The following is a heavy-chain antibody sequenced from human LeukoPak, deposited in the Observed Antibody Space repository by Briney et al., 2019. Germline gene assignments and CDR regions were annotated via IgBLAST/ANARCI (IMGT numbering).Heavy chain of an antibody. Sequence: GGSLRLSCAASGFTFSSYSMNWVRQAPGKGLERVSYISSSSSTIYYADSVKGRFTISRDNAKNSLYLQMNSLRAEDTAVYYCARARSYFPDAVDYWGQGTLVTVSS. D-gene: IGHD1-26*01. CDR1: GFTFSSYS. CDR3: ARARSYFPDAVDY. V-gene: IGHV3-48*01. CDR2: ISSSSSTI. J-gene: IGHJ4*02.